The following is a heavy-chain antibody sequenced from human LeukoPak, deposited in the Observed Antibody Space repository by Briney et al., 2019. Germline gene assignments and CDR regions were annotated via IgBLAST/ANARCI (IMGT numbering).Heavy chain of an antibody. CDR3: ARDPSWEILSYFDY. Sequence: GGSLRLSCAASGFTFRNYYMTWIRQAPGKGLEWVSYISASGGTIYYGDSVRGRFTISRDNAKNSLYLDMNTLKAEDTAVYYCARDPSWEILSYFDYWGQGTLVTVSS. CDR1: GFTFRNYY. CDR2: ISASGGTI. V-gene: IGHV3-11*04. J-gene: IGHJ4*02. D-gene: IGHD1-26*01.